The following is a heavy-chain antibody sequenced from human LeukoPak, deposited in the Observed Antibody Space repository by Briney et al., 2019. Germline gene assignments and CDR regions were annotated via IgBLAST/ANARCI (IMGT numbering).Heavy chain of an antibody. CDR2: ISSSSSYI. CDR1: GFTFSSYS. J-gene: IGHJ4*02. Sequence: GGSLRLSCAASGFTFSSYSMNWVRQAPGKGLEWVSSISSSSSYIYYADSVKGRFTISRDNAKNTLYLEMNSLRAEDSAVFYCARGRGDPVFDYWGQGTLVTVSS. V-gene: IGHV3-21*01. D-gene: IGHD3-10*01. CDR3: ARGRGDPVFDY.